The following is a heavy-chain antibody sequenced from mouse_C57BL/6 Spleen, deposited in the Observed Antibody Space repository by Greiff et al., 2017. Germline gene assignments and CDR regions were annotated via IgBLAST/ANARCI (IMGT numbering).Heavy chain of an antibody. J-gene: IGHJ4*01. Sequence: VQLQQSGPELVKPGASVKISCKASGYSFTDYNMNWVKQSNGKSLEWIGVINPNYGTTSYNQKFKGKATLTVDQSSSTAYMKLKSLTSEVSAVYFCASGGRNAMDVWGQRTSVTVSS. CDR2: INPNYGTT. V-gene: IGHV1-39*01. CDR3: ASGGRNAMDV. CDR1: GYSFTDYN.